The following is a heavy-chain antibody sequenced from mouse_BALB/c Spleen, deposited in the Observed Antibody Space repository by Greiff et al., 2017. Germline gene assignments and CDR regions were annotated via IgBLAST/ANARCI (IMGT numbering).Heavy chain of an antibody. V-gene: IGHV1S135*01. CDR3: ERSGTTAGFAY. J-gene: IGHJ3*01. D-gene: IGHD1-2*01. CDR2: IDPFNGGT. CDR1: GYSFTSYY. Sequence: QLQESGPELMKPGASVTISCKASGYSFTSYYMHWVKQSHGKSLEWIGYIDPFNGGTSYNQKFKGKATLTVDKSSSTAYMHLSSLTSEDSAVYYCERSGTTAGFAYWGQGTLVTVSA.